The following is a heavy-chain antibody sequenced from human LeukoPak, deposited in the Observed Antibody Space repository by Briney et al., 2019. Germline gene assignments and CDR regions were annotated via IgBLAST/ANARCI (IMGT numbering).Heavy chain of an antibody. Sequence: SETLSLTCTVSGGSISSYYWSWIRQPPGKGLEWIAYISDIGSINYNPSLKSRVTISLDTSKNQFSLKLSSVTAADTAVYYCARAPGGWFGELLFPYYFDYWGQGTLVTVSS. J-gene: IGHJ4*02. D-gene: IGHD3-10*01. CDR3: ARAPGGWFGELLFPYYFDY. V-gene: IGHV4-59*12. CDR2: ISDIGSI. CDR1: GGSISSYY.